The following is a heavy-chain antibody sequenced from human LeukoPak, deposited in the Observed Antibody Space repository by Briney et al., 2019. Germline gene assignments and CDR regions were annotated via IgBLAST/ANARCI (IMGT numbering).Heavy chain of an antibody. D-gene: IGHD6-25*01. Sequence: GGSLRLSCAASGFTLSSYSMNWVRQAPGKGLEWVSGISPSGDITYYADSVKGRFTISRDNSKNTLYLQMNSLRAEDTAVYYCAKDIHTAAHWGQGTLVTVFS. CDR1: GFTLSSYS. CDR2: ISPSGDIT. V-gene: IGHV3-23*01. J-gene: IGHJ4*02. CDR3: AKDIHTAAH.